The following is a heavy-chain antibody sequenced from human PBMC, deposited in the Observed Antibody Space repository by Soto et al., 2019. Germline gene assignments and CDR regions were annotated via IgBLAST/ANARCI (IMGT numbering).Heavy chain of an antibody. CDR1: GGPFSGYS. J-gene: IGHJ5*02. D-gene: IGHD3-16*01. CDR2: INYSGTT. V-gene: IGHV4-34*01. Sequence: PSETLSLTCAVYGGPFSGYSCSWIRQPPGKGLEWIGEINYSGTTNYNPSLKSRVTISVDTSKNQFSLKLTSVTAADTAVYYCTRGGGPWGQGTLVTVSS. CDR3: TRGGGP.